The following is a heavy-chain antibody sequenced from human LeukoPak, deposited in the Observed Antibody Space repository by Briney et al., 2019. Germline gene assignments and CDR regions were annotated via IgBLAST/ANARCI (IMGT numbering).Heavy chain of an antibody. CDR1: GYTFTSYD. J-gene: IGHJ6*03. CDR3: ARGLKAAGIYYYYYMDV. Sequence: ASVKVSCKASGYTFTSYDINWVRQATGQGLEWMGWMNPNSGNTGYAQKFQGRVTMTRNTSISTAYMELSSLRSEDTAVYYCARGLKAAGIYYYYYMDVWGKGTTVTVSS. CDR2: MNPNSGNT. D-gene: IGHD6-13*01. V-gene: IGHV1-8*01.